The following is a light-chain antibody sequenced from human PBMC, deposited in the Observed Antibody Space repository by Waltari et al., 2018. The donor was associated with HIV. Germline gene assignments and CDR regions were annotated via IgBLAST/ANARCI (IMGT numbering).Light chain of an antibody. V-gene: IGLV3-21*04. CDR1: NIESNS. Sequence: SNVLTQPPSVSVAPGKTARITCGGNNIESNSVHWYQQKPGHAPRLVLSYDSDRPSGIPDRFSGSNSGNTATLTISRVEVGDEADYFCQVWDSSSDHWVFGGGTKLTVL. CDR3: QVWDSSSDHWV. J-gene: IGLJ3*02. CDR2: YDS.